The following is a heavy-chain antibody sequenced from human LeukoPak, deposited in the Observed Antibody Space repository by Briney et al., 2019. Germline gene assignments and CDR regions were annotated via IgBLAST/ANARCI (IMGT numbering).Heavy chain of an antibody. J-gene: IGHJ4*02. Sequence: HPGGSLRLSCAASGFTVSSNYMSWVRQAPGKGLEWVSAISGGGGSTYYADSVKGRFTISRDNSKNTLYLQMKSLRAEDTAVYYCAKDIMVRGVKYPGCVSDYWGQGTLVTVSS. CDR1: GFTVSSNY. CDR3: AKDIMVRGVKYPGCVSDY. CDR2: ISGGGGST. D-gene: IGHD3-10*01. V-gene: IGHV3-23*01.